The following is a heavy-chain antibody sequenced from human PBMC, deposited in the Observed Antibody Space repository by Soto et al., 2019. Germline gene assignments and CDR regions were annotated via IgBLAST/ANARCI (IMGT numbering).Heavy chain of an antibody. Sequence: GGSLRLSCAASGFTFSDYYMSWIRQAPGKGLEWVSYISSSSSYTNYADSVKGRFTISRDNAKNSLYLQMNSLRAEDTAVYYCARGISTPFGVAPYYFDYWGQGTLVTVSS. D-gene: IGHD3-3*01. CDR2: ISSSSSYT. CDR1: GFTFSDYY. CDR3: ARGISTPFGVAPYYFDY. J-gene: IGHJ4*02. V-gene: IGHV3-11*06.